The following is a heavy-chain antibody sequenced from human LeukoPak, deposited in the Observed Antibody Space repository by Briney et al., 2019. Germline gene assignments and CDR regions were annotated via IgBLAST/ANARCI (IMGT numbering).Heavy chain of an antibody. CDR3: AKYVKPTAVAGFDS. CDR1: GFSISTYA. D-gene: IGHD6-19*01. V-gene: IGHV3-23*01. Sequence: GGSLRLSCAASGFSISTYAMTWVRQAPGKGLEWVSTIGGNTHYADSVQGRFIISRDTSKNTLYLQMNSLRADDTAIYFCAKYVKPTAVAGFDSWGQGALVSVSS. CDR2: IGGNT. J-gene: IGHJ4*02.